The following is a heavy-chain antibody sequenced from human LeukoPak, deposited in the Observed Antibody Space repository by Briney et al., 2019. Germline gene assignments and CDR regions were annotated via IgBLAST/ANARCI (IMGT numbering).Heavy chain of an antibody. Sequence: GGSLRLSCAASGLTFSSYAMSWVRQAPGKGLEWVSAISGSGDSTYYADSVKGRFTISRDNSKNTLYLQMNSLRAEDTAVYYCAKVTAIPPYYYYGMDVWGQGTTVTVSS. D-gene: IGHD2-21*02. V-gene: IGHV3-23*01. CDR3: AKVTAIPPYYYYGMDV. J-gene: IGHJ6*02. CDR1: GLTFSSYA. CDR2: ISGSGDST.